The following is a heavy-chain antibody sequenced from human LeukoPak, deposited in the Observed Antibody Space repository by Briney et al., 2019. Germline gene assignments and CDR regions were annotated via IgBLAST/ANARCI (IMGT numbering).Heavy chain of an antibody. CDR2: IYPGDSDT. D-gene: IGHD3-16*01. CDR3: ARRGEDPTSSFGYHDLDV. V-gene: IGHV5-51*01. CDR1: GYIFISYW. J-gene: IGHJ6*02. Sequence: RGESLKISCTGPGYIFISYWVGWVRQMPGKGLEWMGIIYPGDSDTRYSPSFQGQVTFSADKSISTVYLQWSSPRASDTAIYYCARRGEDPTSSFGYHDLDVWGQGTTVTVSS.